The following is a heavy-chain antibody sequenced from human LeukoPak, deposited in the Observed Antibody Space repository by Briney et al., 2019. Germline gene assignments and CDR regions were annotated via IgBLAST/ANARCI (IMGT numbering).Heavy chain of an antibody. CDR2: IYYSGST. CDR1: GGSISSGGYY. V-gene: IGHV4-31*03. D-gene: IGHD3-3*01. J-gene: IGHJ6*02. Sequence: PSETLSLTCTVSGGSISSGGYYWSWIRQHPGKGLEWIGYIYYSGSTYYNPSLKSRVTISVDTSKNQFSLKLSSVTAADTAVYYCAREKKVGYDSYGMDVWGQGTTVTVSS. CDR3: AREKKVGYDSYGMDV.